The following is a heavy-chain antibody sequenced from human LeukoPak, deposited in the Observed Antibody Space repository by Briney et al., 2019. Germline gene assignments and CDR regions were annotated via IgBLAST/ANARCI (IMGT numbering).Heavy chain of an antibody. J-gene: IGHJ5*02. CDR3: ARHSVATPSDA. D-gene: IGHD4-23*01. V-gene: IGHV4-38-2*01. CDR1: GFSISSDYY. CDR2: IYRSGNT. Sequence: SETLSLTCAVSGFSISSDYYWGWTRQPPGKGLEWIGSIYRSGNTYSNSSLKSRDILSIDTSKNQFSLRLTSVTTADTAVYYCARHSVATPSDAWGQGTLVTVSS.